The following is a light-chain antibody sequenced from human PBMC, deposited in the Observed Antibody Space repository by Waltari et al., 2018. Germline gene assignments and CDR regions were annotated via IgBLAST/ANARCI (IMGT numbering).Light chain of an antibody. J-gene: IGLJ3*02. CDR1: SSNIGANV. Sequence: QSVLTQPPSASGTPGQRVTISCSGSSSNIGANVVTWYQQLPGKAPTLLIYRSDQRHSGVPDRFSGSKSGTIASLAISGLQSADEGDYYCAAWDDSLHGHWVFGGGTKVTVL. CDR3: AAWDDSLHGHWV. CDR2: RSD. V-gene: IGLV1-44*01.